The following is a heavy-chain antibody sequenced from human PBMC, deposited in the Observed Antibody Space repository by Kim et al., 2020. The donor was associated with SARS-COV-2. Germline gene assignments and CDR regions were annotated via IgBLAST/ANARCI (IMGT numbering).Heavy chain of an antibody. CDR1: GGSFSGYY. CDR3: ARSPDYYGSGSYGFDY. CDR2: INHSGST. V-gene: IGHV4-34*01. Sequence: SETLSLTCAVYGGSFSGYYWSWIRQPPGKGLEWIGEINHSGSTNYNPSLKSRVTISVDTSKNQFSLKLSSVTAADTAVYYCARSPDYYGSGSYGFDYWGQGTLVTVSS. J-gene: IGHJ4*02. D-gene: IGHD3-10*01.